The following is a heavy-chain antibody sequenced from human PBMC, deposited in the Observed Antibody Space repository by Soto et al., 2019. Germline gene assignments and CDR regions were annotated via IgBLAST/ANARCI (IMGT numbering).Heavy chain of an antibody. D-gene: IGHD2-15*01. CDR3: ARIYCSGGSCYVYYFHY. Sequence: PSETLSLTCTVSGGSISSYYWSWIRQPPGKGLEWIGYIYYSGSTNYNPSLKSRVTISVDSSKNHFSLKLSSVTAADTAVYYCARIYCSGGSCYVYYFHYWGQGTLVTVPS. J-gene: IGHJ4*02. CDR2: IYYSGST. CDR1: GGSISSYY. V-gene: IGHV4-59*01.